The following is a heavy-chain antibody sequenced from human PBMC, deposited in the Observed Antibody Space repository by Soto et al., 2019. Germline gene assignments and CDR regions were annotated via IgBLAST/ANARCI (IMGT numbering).Heavy chain of an antibody. CDR1: GGSIISYY. V-gene: IGHV4-59*01. J-gene: IGHJ5*02. D-gene: IGHD3-16*01. CDR3: ARASRYGDNYGWVDP. Sequence: SYTLSLTCTVSGGSIISYYWSWIRQPPGKGLEWIGYIYYSGSTNYNPSLKSRVTISVDTSKNQFSLKLSSVTAADTAVYYCARASRYGDNYGWVDPWDQATLVTVS. CDR2: IYYSGST.